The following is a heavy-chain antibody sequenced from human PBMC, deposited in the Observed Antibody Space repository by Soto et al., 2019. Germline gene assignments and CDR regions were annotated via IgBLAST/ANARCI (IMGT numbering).Heavy chain of an antibody. CDR3: ARGAVVNFDS. J-gene: IGHJ4*02. D-gene: IGHD3-22*01. CDR2: IYHSGST. CDR1: GGSISSGGSS. V-gene: IGHV4-30-2*01. Sequence: PSETLSLTCAVSGGSISSGGSSWTWIRQPTGKGLEWIGYIYHSGSTYYNPYLKSRVTISVDRSKNQFSLQLTSVTAAVLALYYCARGAVVNFDSWGQGTLVTVSS.